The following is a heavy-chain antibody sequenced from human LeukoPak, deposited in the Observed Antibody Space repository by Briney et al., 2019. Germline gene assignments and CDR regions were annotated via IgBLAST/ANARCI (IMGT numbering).Heavy chain of an antibody. V-gene: IGHV3-48*03. CDR3: AREFSSFDSSDY. D-gene: IGHD3-22*01. J-gene: IGHJ4*02. CDR2: ISSSCSTI. CDR1: GFTFSSYE. Sequence: GGSLRLSCAASGFTFSSYEMNWVRQAPGKGLEWVSYISSSCSTIYYADSVKGRFTISRDNAKNSLYLQMNSLRAEDTAVYYCAREFSSFDSSDYWGQGTLVTVSS.